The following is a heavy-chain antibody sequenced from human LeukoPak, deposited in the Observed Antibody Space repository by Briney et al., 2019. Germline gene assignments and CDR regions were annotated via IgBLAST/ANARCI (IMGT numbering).Heavy chain of an antibody. V-gene: IGHV3-66*02. J-gene: IGHJ4*02. D-gene: IGHD6-6*01. Sequence: GGSLRLSCAASGFTVNSNYMSWVRQAPGKGLEWVSVIYSGGSTYYADSVKGRFTISRDNSKNTLYLQMNSLRAEDTAVYYCARDVPYSSSSVDYWGQGTLVTVSS. CDR2: IYSGGST. CDR1: GFTVNSNY. CDR3: ARDVPYSSSSVDY.